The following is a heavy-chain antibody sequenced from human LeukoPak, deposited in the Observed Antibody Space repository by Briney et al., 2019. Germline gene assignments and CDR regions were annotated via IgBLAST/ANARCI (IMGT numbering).Heavy chain of an antibody. CDR2: ISVSGGST. CDR3: AKGRGSGSYNFDY. Sequence: GGSLRLSCAASGFTFSSYAMTWVRQAPGKGLEWVSAISVSGGSTYYADSVKGRFTISRDNSKNTLYLQMNSLRAEDTALYYCAKGRGSGSYNFDYWGQGTLATVSS. V-gene: IGHV3-23*01. D-gene: IGHD1-26*01. CDR1: GFTFSSYA. J-gene: IGHJ4*02.